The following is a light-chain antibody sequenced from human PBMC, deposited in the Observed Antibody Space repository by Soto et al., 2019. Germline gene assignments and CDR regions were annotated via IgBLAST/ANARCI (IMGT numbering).Light chain of an antibody. Sequence: QSALTQPRSVSGSPGQSVTISCTGTSSDVGGYSYVSRYQQHPGKAPKLMMYDVKTRPSGIPDRFSGSKSGNTASLTISGLQAEDEADYYCFSYAGSYSFVFGSGTKVTVL. CDR2: DVK. CDR3: FSYAGSYSFV. V-gene: IGLV2-11*01. CDR1: SSDVGGYSY. J-gene: IGLJ1*01.